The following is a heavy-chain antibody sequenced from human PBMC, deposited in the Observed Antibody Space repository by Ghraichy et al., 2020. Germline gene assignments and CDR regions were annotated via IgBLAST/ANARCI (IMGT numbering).Heavy chain of an antibody. CDR2: ISSSSSTI. CDR1: GFTFSSYS. J-gene: IGHJ5*02. D-gene: IGHD6-6*01. CDR3: ATGSSSSPGPHNWFDP. Sequence: GGSLRLSCAASGFTFSSYSMTWVRQAPGKGLEWVSSISSSSSTIYDADAVKGRFTISRDNDKNSLYLQMNSLRDEDTAVYYCATGSSSSPGPHNWFDPWGHGTRVTGTS. V-gene: IGHV3-48*02.